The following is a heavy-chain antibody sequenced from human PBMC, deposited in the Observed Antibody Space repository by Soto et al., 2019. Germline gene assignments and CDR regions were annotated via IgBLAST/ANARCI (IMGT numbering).Heavy chain of an antibody. D-gene: IGHD4-17*01. CDR1: GGSFSGYY. V-gene: IGHV4-34*01. Sequence: SETLSLTCAVYGGSFSGYYWSCIRQPPGKGLEWIGEINHSGSTNYNPSLKSRVTISVDTSKNQFSLKLSSVTAADTAVYYCARGPGYGDYDYWGQGTLVTVSS. CDR2: INHSGST. CDR3: ARGPGYGDYDY. J-gene: IGHJ4*02.